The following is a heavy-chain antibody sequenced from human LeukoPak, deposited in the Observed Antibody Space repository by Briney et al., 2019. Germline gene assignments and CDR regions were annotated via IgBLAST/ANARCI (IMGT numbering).Heavy chain of an antibody. Sequence: ASVKVSCKASGYTFTSYDINWVRQATGQGLEWMGRMNPNSGNTGYPQKFQDRVTMTRNTSISTAYMELSSLRSEDTAVYYCARGIGFGESRDYWGQGTLVTVSS. D-gene: IGHD3-10*01. V-gene: IGHV1-8*01. CDR2: MNPNSGNT. CDR1: GYTFTSYD. J-gene: IGHJ4*02. CDR3: ARGIGFGESRDY.